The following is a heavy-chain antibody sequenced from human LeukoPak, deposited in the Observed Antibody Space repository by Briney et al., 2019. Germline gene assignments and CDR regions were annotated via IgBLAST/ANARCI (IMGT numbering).Heavy chain of an antibody. CDR3: ARGRGRRAILYYYYYMDV. J-gene: IGHJ6*03. Sequence: KPSETPFLTCAVHGGSLSGYYWGWIRQPPGEGLGLNGGINHSGSTNYNPSLKSRVTISVDTSKNQFSLKLSSVTAADTAVYYCARGRGRRAILYYYYYMDVWGKGTTVTVSS. CDR1: GGSLSGYY. CDR2: INHSGST. D-gene: IGHD2-15*01. V-gene: IGHV4-34*01.